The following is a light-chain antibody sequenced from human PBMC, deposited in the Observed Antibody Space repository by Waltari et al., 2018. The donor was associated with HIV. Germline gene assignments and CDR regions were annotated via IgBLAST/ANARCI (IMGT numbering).Light chain of an antibody. CDR1: ESVVNY. CDR2: GAS. Sequence: EILITQSPATLSLSPGERATLSCKASESVVNYLAWYQQTPGQAPGLLIYGASTTATGVAGRFSGNGSGTEFTLTINSLQPGDFAIYYCHQYKSRPYTFGQGTKLEI. CDR3: HQYKSRPYT. V-gene: IGKV3-15*01. J-gene: IGKJ2*01.